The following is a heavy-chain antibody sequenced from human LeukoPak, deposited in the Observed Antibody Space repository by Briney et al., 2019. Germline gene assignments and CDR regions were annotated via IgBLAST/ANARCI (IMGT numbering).Heavy chain of an antibody. CDR2: IYDSGST. D-gene: IGHD3-10*01. Sequence: SETLSLTCTVSGGSISSYYWSWIRQPPGKGLEWIGYIYDSGSTNYNPSLKSRVTISVDTSNNQFSLKLSSVTAADTAVYYCARHLASYYNYWGQGTLVTVSS. CDR3: ARHLASYYNY. V-gene: IGHV4-59*08. CDR1: GGSISSYY. J-gene: IGHJ4*02.